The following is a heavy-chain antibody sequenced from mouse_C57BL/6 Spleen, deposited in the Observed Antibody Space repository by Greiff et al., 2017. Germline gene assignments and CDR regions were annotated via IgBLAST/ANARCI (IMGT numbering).Heavy chain of an antibody. J-gene: IGHJ3*01. D-gene: IGHD1-1*01. V-gene: IGHV14-2*01. Sequence: VQLQQPGAELVQPGASVKLSCTASGFNIKDYYMHWVKQRTEQGLEWIGSIDPEDGETKYAQKFQGKATITADTSSNTAYLQLSSRTSEDTAVDYCARGRPRNWFAYWGQGTLVTVSA. CDR3: ARGRPRNWFAY. CDR1: GFNIKDYY. CDR2: IDPEDGET.